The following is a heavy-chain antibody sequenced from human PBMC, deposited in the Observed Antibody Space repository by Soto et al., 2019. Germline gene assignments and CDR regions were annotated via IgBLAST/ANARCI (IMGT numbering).Heavy chain of an antibody. CDR3: AKVYRGYSYGLYFDY. Sequence: EVQLLESGGGLVQPGGSLRLSCAASGFTFSSYAMSWVRQAPGKGLEWVSAISGSGGSTYYADSVKGRFTISRDNSKNTLYLQMNSLRPEDTAVYFCAKVYRGYSYGLYFDYWGQGTLVTVSS. CDR1: GFTFSSYA. V-gene: IGHV3-23*01. D-gene: IGHD5-18*01. J-gene: IGHJ4*02. CDR2: ISGSGGST.